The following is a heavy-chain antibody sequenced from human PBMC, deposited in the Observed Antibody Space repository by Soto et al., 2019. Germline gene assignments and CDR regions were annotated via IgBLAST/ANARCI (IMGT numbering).Heavy chain of an antibody. D-gene: IGHD3-22*01. CDR3: ARDNYYDSSGYYPGAFDI. CDR2: INPNSGGT. J-gene: IGHJ3*02. Sequence: ASVKVSCKASGYTFTGYYMHWVRQAPGQGLEWMGWINPNSGGTKYAQKFQGRVTITRDTSMSTAYMELSSLRSEDTAVYYCARDNYYDSSGYYPGAFDIWGQGTMVTVSS. V-gene: IGHV1-2*02. CDR1: GYTFTGYY.